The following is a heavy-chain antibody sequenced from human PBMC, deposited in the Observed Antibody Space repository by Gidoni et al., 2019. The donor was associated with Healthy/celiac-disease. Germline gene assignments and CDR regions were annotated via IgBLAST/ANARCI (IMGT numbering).Heavy chain of an antibody. Sequence: EVQLVQSGAEVQKPGESLKISCRGSGYSFHSYWIGWVGQRPGKGREWMGIIYPGDSDTRYSPSFQGQVTSSADKTISTAYLQWSSLKASDTAMYYCARRYCGGACYLTPYNWFDPWGQGTLVTVSS. CDR3: ARRYCGGACYLTPYNWFDP. V-gene: IGHV5-51*01. D-gene: IGHD2-21*02. CDR2: IYPGDSDT. CDR1: GYSFHSYW. J-gene: IGHJ5*02.